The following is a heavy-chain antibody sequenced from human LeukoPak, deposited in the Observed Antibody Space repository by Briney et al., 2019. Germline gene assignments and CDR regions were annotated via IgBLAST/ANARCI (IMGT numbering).Heavy chain of an antibody. CDR1: GYTFTSYY. J-gene: IGHJ4*02. CDR3: ARDSGLLLLSAAAEGLADY. CDR2: INPSGGST. Sequence: WASVKVSCKASGYTFTSYYMHWVRQAPGQGLEWMGIINPSGGSTSYAQKFQGRVTMTRDASTSTVYMELSSLRSEDTAVYYCARDSGLLLLSAAAEGLADYWGQGTLVTVSS. V-gene: IGHV1-46*01. D-gene: IGHD6-13*01.